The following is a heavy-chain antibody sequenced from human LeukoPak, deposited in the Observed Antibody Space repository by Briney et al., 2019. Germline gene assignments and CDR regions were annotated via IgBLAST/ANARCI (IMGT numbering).Heavy chain of an antibody. CDR2: ISGSGGST. D-gene: IGHD3-10*01. CDR1: GFTFSSYA. V-gene: IGHV3-23*01. CDR3: AKRYYYGSGSLAALSPFDY. Sequence: GGSLRLSSAASGFTFSSYAMSWVRQAPGKGLEWVSAISGSGGSTYYADSVKGRFTISRDNSKNTLYLQMNSLRAEDTAVYYCAKRYYYGSGSLAALSPFDYWGQGTLVTVSS. J-gene: IGHJ4*02.